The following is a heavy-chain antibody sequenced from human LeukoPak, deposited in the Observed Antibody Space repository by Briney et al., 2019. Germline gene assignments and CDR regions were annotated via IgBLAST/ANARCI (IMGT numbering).Heavy chain of an antibody. CDR3: AREVVVPAAILEGWFDP. Sequence: ASVKVSCXASGYTFTGYYMHWVRLAPGQGLEWMGWINPNSGGTNYAQKVQGRVTMTRDTSISTAYVELSRLRSDDTAVYYCAREVVVPAAILEGWFDPWGQGTLVTVSS. CDR2: INPNSGGT. CDR1: GYTFTGYY. J-gene: IGHJ5*02. V-gene: IGHV1-2*02. D-gene: IGHD2-2*02.